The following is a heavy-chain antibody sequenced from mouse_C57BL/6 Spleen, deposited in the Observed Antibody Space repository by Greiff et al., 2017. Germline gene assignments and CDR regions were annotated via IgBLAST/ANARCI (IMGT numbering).Heavy chain of an antibody. D-gene: IGHD2-5*01. J-gene: IGHJ4*01. CDR1: GFTFTDYY. CDR3: ARSYYSNFGDY. Sequence: VQLKESGGGLVQPGGSLSLSCAASGFTFTDYYMSWVRQPPGKALEWLGFIRNKANGYTTEYSASVKGRFTISRDNSQSILYLQMNALRAEDSATYYCARSYYSNFGDYWGQGTSVTVSS. V-gene: IGHV7-3*01. CDR2: IRNKANGYTT.